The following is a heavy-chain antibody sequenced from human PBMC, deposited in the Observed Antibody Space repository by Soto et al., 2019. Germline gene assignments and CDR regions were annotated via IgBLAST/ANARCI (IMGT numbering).Heavy chain of an antibody. J-gene: IGHJ5*02. CDR1: GFTFSSHA. D-gene: IGHD1-1*01. CDR2: ISYDGSNK. V-gene: IGHV3-30*14. CDR3: ARATRSPGWFDP. Sequence: QVQLVESGGGVVQSGRSLRLSCAASGFTFSSHAMHWVRQAPGKGLEWVAIISYDGSNKHYADSVKGRFTISRDNSKNTLYLQMNSLRADDTAVYYCARATRSPGWFDPWGQGTLVTVSS.